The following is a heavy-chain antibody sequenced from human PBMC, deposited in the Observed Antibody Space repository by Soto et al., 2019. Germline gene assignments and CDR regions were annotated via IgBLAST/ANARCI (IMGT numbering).Heavy chain of an antibody. CDR1: GFTFDDYA. Sequence: GSLGLSSADSGFTFDDYAMHWVRQAPGKGLEWVSGISWNSGSIGYADSVKGRFTISRDNAKNSLYLQMNSLRAEDTALYYCAKVNDYDSSGPGALDYWGQGTLVTVSS. D-gene: IGHD3-22*01. J-gene: IGHJ4*02. CDR2: ISWNSGSI. CDR3: AKVNDYDSSGPGALDY. V-gene: IGHV3-9*01.